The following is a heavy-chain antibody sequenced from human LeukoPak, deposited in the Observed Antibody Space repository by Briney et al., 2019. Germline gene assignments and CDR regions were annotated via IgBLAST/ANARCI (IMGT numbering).Heavy chain of an antibody. J-gene: IGHJ5*02. V-gene: IGHV3-30-3*01. CDR1: GFTFSSYA. Sequence: GMSLRLSCAASGFTFSSYAMHWVRQAPGKGREGGAVISYDGSNKYYADSVKGRFTISRDNSKNTLYLQMNSLRAEDTAVYYCASGGYDFWSGYPMVDPWGPGDLVTVSS. CDR3: ASGGYDFWSGYPMVDP. CDR2: ISYDGSNK. D-gene: IGHD3-3*01.